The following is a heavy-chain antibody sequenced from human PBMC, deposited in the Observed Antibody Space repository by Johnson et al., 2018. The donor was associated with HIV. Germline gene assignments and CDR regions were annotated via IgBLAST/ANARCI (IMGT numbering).Heavy chain of an antibody. CDR2: ISSDGSNI. J-gene: IGHJ3*02. CDR1: GFTFGSYG. V-gene: IGHV3-30*03. CDR3: ARGDFWSGYPDAFDI. Sequence: QVQLVESGGGVVQPGRSLRLSCAASGFTFGSYGIHWVRQAPGKGLEWVAVISSDGSNIYYADSVKGRFTISRDNSKNTLYLQMNSLRAEDTAVYYCARGDFWSGYPDAFDIWGQGTMVTVS. D-gene: IGHD3-3*01.